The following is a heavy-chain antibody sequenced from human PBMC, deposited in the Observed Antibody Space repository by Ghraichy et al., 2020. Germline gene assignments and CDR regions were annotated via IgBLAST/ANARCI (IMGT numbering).Heavy chain of an antibody. CDR1: GGSFSGYY. V-gene: IGHV4-34*01. Sequence: SETLSLTCAVYGGSFSGYYWSWIRQPPGKGLEWIGEINHSGSTNYNPSLKSRVTISVDTSKNQFSLKLSSVTAADTAVYYCARGLYSSGWLWGFDPWGQGTLVTVSS. CDR3: ARGLYSSGWLWGFDP. J-gene: IGHJ5*02. D-gene: IGHD6-19*01. CDR2: INHSGST.